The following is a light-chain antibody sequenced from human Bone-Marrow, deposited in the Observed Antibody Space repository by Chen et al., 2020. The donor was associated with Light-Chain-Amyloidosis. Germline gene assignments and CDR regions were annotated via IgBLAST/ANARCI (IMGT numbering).Light chain of an antibody. V-gene: IGLV3-21*02. CDR2: DHS. CDR1: NIGSTS. CDR3: QVLDRSSDRPV. J-gene: IGLJ3*02. Sequence: SYVRTQPYSGSVASGQTATLACGGNNIGSTSVHWYQQTPGPATLLVVYDHSDRPSGIPARLSGSNSGNTATLTIRRVEAGDESAYYCQVLDRSSDRPVFGGGTKLTVL.